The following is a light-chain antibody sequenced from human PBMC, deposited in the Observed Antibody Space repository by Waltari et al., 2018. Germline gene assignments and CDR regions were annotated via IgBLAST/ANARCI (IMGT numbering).Light chain of an antibody. CDR1: QSIGSS. V-gene: IGKV1-5*03. J-gene: IGKJ4*01. CDR3: QQCNSYLLT. CDR2: EAS. Sequence: DIQMTQSPSTLSASVGDRVPITFRASQSIGSSLAWYQQKPGKAPKVVIYEASSLESGVPSRFSGSGSGTEFTLTISSLQPDDFATYYCQQCNSYLLTFGGGTKVEIK.